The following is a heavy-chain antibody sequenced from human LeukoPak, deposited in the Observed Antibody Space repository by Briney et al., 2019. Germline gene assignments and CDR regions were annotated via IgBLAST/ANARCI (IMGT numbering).Heavy chain of an antibody. CDR3: ARAGIAARLSDY. CDR2: ISDSGGST. Sequence: GGSLRLSCAASGFTFSSYAVSWVRQAPGKGLAWVSAISDSGGSTQYADSVKGRFIISRDNSKNTLYLQMNSLRAEDTAVYYCARAGIAARLSDYWGQGTLVTVSS. D-gene: IGHD6-6*01. J-gene: IGHJ4*02. V-gene: IGHV3-23*01. CDR1: GFTFSSYA.